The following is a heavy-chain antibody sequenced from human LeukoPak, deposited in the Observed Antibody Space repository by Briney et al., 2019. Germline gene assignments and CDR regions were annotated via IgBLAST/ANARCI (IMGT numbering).Heavy chain of an antibody. CDR3: ARRPVSPLSYFDY. CDR1: GFTFSTFA. CDR2: ISSNGHNT. J-gene: IGHJ4*02. D-gene: IGHD2/OR15-2a*01. Sequence: QSGGSLRLSCAASGFTFSTFAMDWVRQAPGRELEHVSGISSNGHNTYYANSVKDRFTISRDNSKNTLYLQMDSLRGEDMAVYYCARRPVSPLSYFDYWGRGALVTVSS. V-gene: IGHV3-64*01.